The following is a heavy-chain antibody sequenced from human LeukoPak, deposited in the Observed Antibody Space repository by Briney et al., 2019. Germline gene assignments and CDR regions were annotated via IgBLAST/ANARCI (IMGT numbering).Heavy chain of an antibody. J-gene: IGHJ3*02. CDR2: IYYSGST. V-gene: IGHV4-39*01. CDR1: GGSISSSSYY. Sequence: SETLSLTCTVSGGSISSSSYYWGWIRQPPGKGLEWIGSIYYSGSTYYNPSLKSRVTISVDTSKNQFSLKLSSVTAADTAVYYCARGYDSSGRVDIWGQGTMVTVSS. D-gene: IGHD3-22*01. CDR3: ARGYDSSGRVDI.